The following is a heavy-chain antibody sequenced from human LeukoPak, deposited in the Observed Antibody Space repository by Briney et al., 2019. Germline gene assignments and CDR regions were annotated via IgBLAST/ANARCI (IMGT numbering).Heavy chain of an antibody. CDR2: ARNKDNSYTT. Sequence: GGSLRLSCAASGFTFSDHYMDWVRQAPGKGLEWVGRARNKDNSYTTEYAASVKGRFSFSRDDPQNSLSLQMNSLKTEDTAVYYCTRLFYYGSSGYYPDHWGQGTLVTVSS. V-gene: IGHV3-72*01. CDR3: TRLFYYGSSGYYPDH. CDR1: GFTFSDHY. D-gene: IGHD3-22*01. J-gene: IGHJ4*02.